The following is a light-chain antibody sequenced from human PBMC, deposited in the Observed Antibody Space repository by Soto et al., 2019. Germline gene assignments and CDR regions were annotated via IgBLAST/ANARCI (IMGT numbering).Light chain of an antibody. Sequence: SVLTQPPSVSGALGQRVTISCTGITSNIGAGYDVHWYQLLPGRAPKLLIYGNTNRPSGVPDRFSGSKSATSASLAITGLQAEDEAIYYCQSYDNTLSGPIYVFGTGTKATVL. CDR1: TSNIGAGYD. CDR3: QSYDNTLSGPIYV. V-gene: IGLV1-40*01. J-gene: IGLJ1*01. CDR2: GNT.